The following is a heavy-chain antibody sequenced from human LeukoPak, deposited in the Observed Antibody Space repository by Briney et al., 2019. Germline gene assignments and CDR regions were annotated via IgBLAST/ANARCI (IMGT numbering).Heavy chain of an antibody. Sequence: PSETLSLTCTVSGGSISSSSYYWGWIRQPPGKGLEWIGSIYYSGSTYYNPSLKSRVTISVDTSKNQFSLKLSSVTAADTAVYYCARGVVPAARGSAHSWFDPWGQGTLVTVSS. V-gene: IGHV4-39*07. J-gene: IGHJ5*02. CDR1: GGSISSSSYY. CDR2: IYYSGST. D-gene: IGHD2-2*01. CDR3: ARGVVPAARGSAHSWFDP.